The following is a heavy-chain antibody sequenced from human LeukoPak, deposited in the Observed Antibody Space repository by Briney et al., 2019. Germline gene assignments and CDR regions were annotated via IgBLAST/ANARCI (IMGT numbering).Heavy chain of an antibody. V-gene: IGHV3-7*03. Sequence: GGSLRLSCAASGFTFSSYWMSWVRQAPGKGLEWVANIKQDGSDTYYLDSVKGRFTISRDNSKSTLCLQMNSLRAEDTAVYYCAKQLGYCSDGSCYFPYWGQGTLVTVSS. CDR2: IKQDGSDT. CDR1: GFTFSSYW. J-gene: IGHJ4*02. CDR3: AKQLGYCSDGSCYFPY. D-gene: IGHD2-15*01.